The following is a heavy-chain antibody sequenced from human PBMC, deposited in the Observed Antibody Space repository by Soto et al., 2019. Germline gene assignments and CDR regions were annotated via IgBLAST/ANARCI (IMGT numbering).Heavy chain of an antibody. D-gene: IGHD1-1*01. J-gene: IGHJ4*02. CDR2: IYYSGST. V-gene: IGHV4-59*08. CDR1: GGSISSYY. Sequence: PSETQSLTCTVSGGSISSYYWSWIRQPPGKGLEWIGYIYYSGSTNYNPSLKSRVTISVDTSKNQFSLKLSSVTAADTAVYYCARRYGYSFDYWGQGTLVTVS. CDR3: ARRYGYSFDY.